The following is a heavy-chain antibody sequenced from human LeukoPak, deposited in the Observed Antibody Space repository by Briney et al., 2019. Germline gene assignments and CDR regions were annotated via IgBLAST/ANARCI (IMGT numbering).Heavy chain of an antibody. CDR2: INPNSGGT. CDR1: GYTFTGYY. D-gene: IGHD3-9*01. CDR3: ARDIHSYYDILTGYSNDAFDI. J-gene: IGHJ3*02. V-gene: IGHV1-2*02. Sequence: ASVKVSCKASGYTFTGYYMHWVRQAPGQGLEWMGWINPNSGGTNYAQKFQSRVTMTRDTSISTAYMELSRLRSDDTAVYYCARDIHSYYDILTGYSNDAFDIWGQGTMVTVSS.